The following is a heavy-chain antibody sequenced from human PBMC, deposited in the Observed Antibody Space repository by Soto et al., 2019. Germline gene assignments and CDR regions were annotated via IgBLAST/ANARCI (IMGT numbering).Heavy chain of an antibody. Sequence: EVQLLESGGGLVQPGGSLRLSCAASGFTFSSYAMSWVRQAPGKGLEWVSAIGASGAGTYYADYVKGRFTISRDNSKNTRYLQMNSLRAEDTAVYYCALRKTGSYSPNGMDVWGQGTTVTVSS. CDR2: IGASGAGT. V-gene: IGHV3-23*01. CDR3: ALRKTGSYSPNGMDV. J-gene: IGHJ6*02. CDR1: GFTFSSYA. D-gene: IGHD1-26*01.